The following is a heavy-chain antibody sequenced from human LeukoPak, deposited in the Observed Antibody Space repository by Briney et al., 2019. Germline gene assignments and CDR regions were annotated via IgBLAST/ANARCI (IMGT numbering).Heavy chain of an antibody. D-gene: IGHD3-22*01. J-gene: IGHJ5*02. V-gene: IGHV4-59*01. CDR2: TSGST. CDR1: GGSISSYY. Sequence: SETLSLTCTVSGGSISSYYWSWIRQPPGKGLEWIGYTSGSTNYNPSLKSRVTISVDTPKNQFSLKVSSVTAADTAVYFCARTVRDSSGNYPRWLDPSGQGTLVTVSS. CDR3: ARTVRDSSGNYPRWLDP.